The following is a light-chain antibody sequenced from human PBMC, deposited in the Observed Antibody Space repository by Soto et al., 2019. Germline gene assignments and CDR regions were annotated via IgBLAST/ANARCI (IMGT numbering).Light chain of an antibody. V-gene: IGLV2-23*01. Sequence: QSALTQPASVSGSPGQSITISCTGSISDVGGFDLVSWYQQHPGKAPKLMIYEASKRPSGVSNRFSGSRSDNMASLTISGLQAGDEADYYCSADAGSSTSFGGGTKLTVL. CDR1: ISDVGGFDL. CDR3: SADAGSSTS. J-gene: IGLJ2*01. CDR2: EAS.